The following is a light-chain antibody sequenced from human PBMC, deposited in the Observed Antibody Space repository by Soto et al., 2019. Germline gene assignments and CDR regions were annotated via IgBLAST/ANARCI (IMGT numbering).Light chain of an antibody. Sequence: DIQITQSPASLSSSLCDIVTITCRASQAIDSWLAWYQQKPGEAPKLLIFTGSLLHSGVPPRFSGSGSGTDFTLTISSLQPEDFATYYCQQTISFPPTFGQGTKVDIK. CDR1: QAIDSW. CDR2: TGS. V-gene: IGKV1-12*01. CDR3: QQTISFPPT. J-gene: IGKJ1*01.